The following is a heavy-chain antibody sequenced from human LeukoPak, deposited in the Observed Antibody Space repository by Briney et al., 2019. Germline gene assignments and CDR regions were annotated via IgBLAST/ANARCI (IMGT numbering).Heavy chain of an antibody. CDR2: ISYDGSNK. J-gene: IGHJ6*02. Sequence: PGGSLRLSCAASGFTFSRYGMQWVRQAPGKGLEWVAIISYDGSNKYYAHSVKGRFTISRDNSKNTLSLLMNSLRAEDTAVFYCAKVRSPLEYYYAMDVWGQGTTVTVS. CDR1: GFTFSRYG. CDR3: AKVRSPLEYYYAMDV. D-gene: IGHD1-1*01. V-gene: IGHV3-30*18.